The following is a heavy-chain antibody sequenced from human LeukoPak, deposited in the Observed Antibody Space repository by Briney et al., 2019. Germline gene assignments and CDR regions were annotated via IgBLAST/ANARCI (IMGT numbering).Heavy chain of an antibody. D-gene: IGHD6-19*01. V-gene: IGHV3-7*01. CDR3: ARAMIAVAGRYYYYYMDV. Sequence: GGSLRLSCAASGFTFSSYWMSWVRQAPGKGLEWVANIKQDGSEKYYVDSVKGRFTISRDNAKNSLYLQMNSLRAEDTAVYYCARAMIAVAGRYYYYYMDVWGKGTTVTVSS. J-gene: IGHJ6*03. CDR2: IKQDGSEK. CDR1: GFTFSSYW.